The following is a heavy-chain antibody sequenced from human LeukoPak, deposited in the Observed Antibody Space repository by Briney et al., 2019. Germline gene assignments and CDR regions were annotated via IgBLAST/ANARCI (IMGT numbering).Heavy chain of an antibody. D-gene: IGHD4-17*01. J-gene: IGHJ6*03. CDR3: AKCDYGDYYYYMDV. V-gene: IGHV3-23*01. CDR1: GLIFSSYA. Sequence: PGGSLRLSCAASGLIFSSYAMSWVRQAPGKGLEWVSTISGSGGTTYYADSVKGHFTISRDNSKNTLYLQMHSLRAEDTAVYYCAKCDYGDYYYYMDVWGKGTTVTVSS. CDR2: ISGSGGTT.